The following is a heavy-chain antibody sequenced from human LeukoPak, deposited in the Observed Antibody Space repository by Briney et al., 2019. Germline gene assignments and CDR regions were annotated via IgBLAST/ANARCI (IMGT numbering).Heavy chain of an antibody. CDR3: ARDFLGESGYAGY. CDR1: GFTFSSYT. Sequence: GGSLRLSCAASGFTFSSYTMNWVRQARGEGLEWISSISPTGEYVFYADSLKGRSTISRDGAKNSLFLQMSGLRDDDTAMYYCARDFLGESGYAGYWGQGTLVTVSP. CDR2: ISPTGEYV. D-gene: IGHD5-12*01. V-gene: IGHV3-21*01. J-gene: IGHJ4*02.